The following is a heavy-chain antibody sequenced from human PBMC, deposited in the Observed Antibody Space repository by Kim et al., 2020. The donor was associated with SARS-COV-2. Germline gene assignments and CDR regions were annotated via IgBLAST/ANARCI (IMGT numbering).Heavy chain of an antibody. V-gene: IGHV1-24*01. CDR2: FDPEDGET. J-gene: IGHJ5*02. CDR1: GYTLTELS. CDR3: ATARYDFWSGYPRTGYWFDP. D-gene: IGHD3-3*01. Sequence: ASVKVSCKVSGYTLTELSMHWVRQAPGKGLEWMGGFDPEDGETIYAQKFQGRVTMTEDTSTDTAYMELSSLRSEDTAVYYCATARYDFWSGYPRTGYWFDPWGQGTLVTVSS.